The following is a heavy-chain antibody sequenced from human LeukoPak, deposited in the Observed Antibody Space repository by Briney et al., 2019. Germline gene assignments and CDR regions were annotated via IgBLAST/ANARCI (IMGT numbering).Heavy chain of an antibody. J-gene: IGHJ4*02. CDR1: GFTFSSYW. V-gene: IGHV3-74*01. D-gene: IGHD3-10*01. Sequence: GGSLRLSCAASGFTFSSYWMHWVRQAPGKGLVWVSRINSDGSSTSYADSVKGRFTISRDNAKNTLYLQVNSLRAEDTAVYYCARDQSPMVRGIGFDYWGQGTLVTVSS. CDR3: ARDQSPMVRGIGFDY. CDR2: INSDGSST.